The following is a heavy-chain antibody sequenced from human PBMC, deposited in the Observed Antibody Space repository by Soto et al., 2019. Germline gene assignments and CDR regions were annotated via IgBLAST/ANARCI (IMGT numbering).Heavy chain of an antibody. D-gene: IGHD1-26*01. CDR3: ARDRPTTT. V-gene: IGHV4-61*01. CDR2: IYYSGST. CDR1: GGSVSSGSYY. Sequence: QVQLQESGPGLVKPSETLSLTCTISGGSVSSGSYYWSWIRQPPGKGLEWIGYIYYSGSTNYNPSLKSRVTISVDTSKNQFSLKLSSVTAADTAIYYCARDRPTTTWGQGTLDTVSS. J-gene: IGHJ5*02.